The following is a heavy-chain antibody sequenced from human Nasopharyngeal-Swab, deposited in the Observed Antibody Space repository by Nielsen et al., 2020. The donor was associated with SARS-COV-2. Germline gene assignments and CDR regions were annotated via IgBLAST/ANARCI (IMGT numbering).Heavy chain of an antibody. CDR2: INSDGSST. Sequence: RGSLRLSCAASGFTFSSYWMHWVRQAPGKGLVWVSRINSDGSSTSYADSVKGRFTISRDNAKNTLYLQMNSLRAEDTAVYYCARSPTDYSNYAFDYWGQGTLVTVSS. CDR3: ARSPTDYSNYAFDY. CDR1: GFTFSSYW. D-gene: IGHD4-11*01. J-gene: IGHJ4*02. V-gene: IGHV3-74*01.